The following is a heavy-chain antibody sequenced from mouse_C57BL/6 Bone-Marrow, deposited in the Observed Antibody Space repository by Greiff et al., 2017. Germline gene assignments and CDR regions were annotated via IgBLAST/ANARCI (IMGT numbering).Heavy chain of an antibody. CDR2: IDPEDGET. D-gene: IGHD1-1*01. J-gene: IGHJ2*03. CDR3: DGGDGNSYYVDF. V-gene: IGHV14-2*01. CDR1: GFNIKDYY. Sequence: EVQLQQSGAELVKPGASVKLSCTASGFNIKDYYMHWVKQRPEQGLEWIGRIDPEDGETKYAPKFQGKATLTADTSSNTAYMQLSSLTSEDTADHDCDGGDGNSYYVDFCGGGTSLTVAS.